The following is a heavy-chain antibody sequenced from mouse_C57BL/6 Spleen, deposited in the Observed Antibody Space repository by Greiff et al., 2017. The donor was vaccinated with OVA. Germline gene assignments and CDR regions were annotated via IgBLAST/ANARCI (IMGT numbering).Heavy chain of an antibody. CDR3: ARGGRYYAMDY. CDR1: GYTFTSYD. V-gene: IGHV1-85*01. Sequence: QVQLQQSGPELVKPGASVKLSCKASGYTFTSYDINWVKQRPGQGLEWIGWIYPRDGSTKYNEKFKGKATLTVDTSSSTAYRELHSLTSEDSAVYFCARGGRYYAMDYWGQGTSGTGSS. J-gene: IGHJ4*01. CDR2: IYPRDGST.